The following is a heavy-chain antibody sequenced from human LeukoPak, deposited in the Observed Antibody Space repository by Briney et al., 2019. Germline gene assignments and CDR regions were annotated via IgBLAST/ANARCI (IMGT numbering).Heavy chain of an antibody. CDR3: ARDQGGYSYGYVDY. J-gene: IGHJ4*02. Sequence: SVKVSCKASGGTLSSYAISWVRQAPGQGLEWMGRIIPIFGTANYARKFQGRVTITTDESTGTAYMELSSLRSEDTAVYYCARDQGGYSYGYVDYWGQGTLVTVSS. CDR2: IIPIFGTA. V-gene: IGHV1-69*05. CDR1: GGTLSSYA. D-gene: IGHD5-18*01.